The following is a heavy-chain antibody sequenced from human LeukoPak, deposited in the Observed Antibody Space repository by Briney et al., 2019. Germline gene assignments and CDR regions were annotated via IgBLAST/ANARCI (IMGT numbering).Heavy chain of an antibody. V-gene: IGHV4-39*01. CDR2: IYYSGST. Sequence: SETLSLTCTVSGGSISSRSYYWGWIRQPPGKGLEWIGIIYYSGSTYSNPSLRSRVTISVDTSKNQFSLKLSSVTAADTAVYYCASTSPKYYYESSGYSSLFDNWGQGTLVTVSS. D-gene: IGHD3-22*01. CDR3: ASTSPKYYYESSGYSSLFDN. J-gene: IGHJ4*02. CDR1: GGSISSRSYY.